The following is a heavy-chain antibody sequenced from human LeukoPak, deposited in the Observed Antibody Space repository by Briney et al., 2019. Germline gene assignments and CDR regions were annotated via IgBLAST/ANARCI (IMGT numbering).Heavy chain of an antibody. CDR1: GYSISSGYY. J-gene: IGHJ4*02. Sequence: SETLSLTCAVSGYSISSGYYWGRIRQTPGKGLEWIGSIHHSGSTYYNPSLKSRVTILMDTSKNHFSLKLNSVTAADTAVYYCAGKYYYHSSGYFYVDYWGQGTLVTVSS. CDR2: IHHSGST. CDR3: AGKYYYHSSGYFYVDY. V-gene: IGHV4-38-2*01. D-gene: IGHD3-22*01.